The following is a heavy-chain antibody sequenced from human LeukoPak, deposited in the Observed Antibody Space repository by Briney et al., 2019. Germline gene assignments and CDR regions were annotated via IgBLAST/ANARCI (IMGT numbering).Heavy chain of an antibody. CDR2: IYHSGST. Sequence: PSETLSLTCAVSGGSISSGGYSWSWIRQAPGKGLEWIGYIYHSGSTYYNPSLKSRVTISVDTSKNQFSLKLSSVTAADTAVYYCARLLSSDWYKGAFDIWGQGTMVTVSS. D-gene: IGHD6-19*01. CDR1: GGSISSGGYS. CDR3: ARLLSSDWYKGAFDI. J-gene: IGHJ3*02. V-gene: IGHV4-30-2*01.